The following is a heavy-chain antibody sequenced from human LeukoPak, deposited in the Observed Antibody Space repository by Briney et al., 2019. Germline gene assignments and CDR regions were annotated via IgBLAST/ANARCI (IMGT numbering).Heavy chain of an antibody. CDR2: IDHSGST. J-gene: IGHJ5*02. CDR3: ARVSNWFDP. V-gene: IGHV4-39*07. CDR1: GGSISSSSYY. Sequence: SETLSLTCTVSGGSISSSSYYWNWIRQPPGKGPEWIGEIDHSGSTNYNPSLKSRVTISVDTSKNEFSLKLSSVTAADTAVYYCARVSNWFDPWGQGTLVTVSS.